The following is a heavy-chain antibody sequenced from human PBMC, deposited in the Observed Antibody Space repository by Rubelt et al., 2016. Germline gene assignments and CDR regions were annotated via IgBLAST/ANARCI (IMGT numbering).Heavy chain of an antibody. CDR2: IGAYNGNT. CDR1: GYTFTSYG. CDR3: ARDDLYGMDV. J-gene: IGHJ6*02. V-gene: IGHV1-18*01. Sequence: QVQLVQSGAEVKKPGASVKVSCKAYGYTFTSYGISWVRQAPGQGLEWMGWIGAYNGNTNLAPKLQGRVPMTTDQSTGTAYMELRSLRSDDTAVYYCARDDLYGMDVWGQGTTVTVSS.